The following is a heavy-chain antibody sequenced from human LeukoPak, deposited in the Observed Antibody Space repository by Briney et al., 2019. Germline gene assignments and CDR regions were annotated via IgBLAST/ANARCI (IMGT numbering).Heavy chain of an antibody. V-gene: IGHV3-30*02. CDR1: GFTFSSYG. J-gene: IGHJ5*02. D-gene: IGHD3-10*01. Sequence: GGSLTLSCVASGFTFSSYGMHWVRQAPGKGLEWVSFIRYDGSNEYYSDSVKGRFTISRDHSKNMVYLQMNSLRADDTAVYYCAKDLGITMIRGAMEFDPWAQGTLVTVSS. CDR3: AKDLGITMIRGAMEFDP. CDR2: IRYDGSNE.